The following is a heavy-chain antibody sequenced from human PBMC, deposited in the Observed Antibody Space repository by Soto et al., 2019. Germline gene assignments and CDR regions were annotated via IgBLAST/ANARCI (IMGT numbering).Heavy chain of an antibody. V-gene: IGHV5-51*01. CDR1: GYSFTSYW. Sequence: PGESLKISCKGSGYSFTSYWIGWVRQMPGKGLEWMGIIYPGDSDTRYSPSFQGQVTISADKSISTAYLQWSSLKASDTAMYYCARLSPPLDTASVRYFDYWGQGTLVPVSS. CDR3: ARLSPPLDTASVRYFDY. D-gene: IGHD5-18*01. CDR2: IYPGDSDT. J-gene: IGHJ4*01.